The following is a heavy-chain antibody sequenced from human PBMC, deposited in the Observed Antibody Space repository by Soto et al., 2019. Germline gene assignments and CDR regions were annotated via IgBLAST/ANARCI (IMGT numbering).Heavy chain of an antibody. CDR2: ISTSSSTN. D-gene: IGHD2-15*01. CDR3: ARDIDG. Sequence: EVLVVESGGGLVQPGGSLRLSCAASGFTFSSYSMNWVRQAPGNGLEWVSYISTSSSTNFYADSVKGRFTISRDNARNSLYLQMNSLRAEDTAVYYCARDIDGGGQGTLVTVSS. J-gene: IGHJ4*02. CDR1: GFTFSSYS. V-gene: IGHV3-48*01.